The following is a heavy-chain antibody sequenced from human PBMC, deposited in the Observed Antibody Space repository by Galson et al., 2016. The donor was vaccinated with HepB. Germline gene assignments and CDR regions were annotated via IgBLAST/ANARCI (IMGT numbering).Heavy chain of an antibody. V-gene: IGHV4-39*01. J-gene: IGHJ6*03. Sequence: ETLSLTCSVSGASISGTEYYWGWIRQPPGRGLEWIGSIYYSGSTNYNPSLESRVTISVDTSKNQLSLSLSSVTAADTAVYYCATGIVVAGRMYYYYMDVWGKGTSVTVSS. D-gene: IGHD6-19*01. CDR3: ATGIVVAGRMYYYYMDV. CDR2: IYYSGST. CDR1: GASISGTEYY.